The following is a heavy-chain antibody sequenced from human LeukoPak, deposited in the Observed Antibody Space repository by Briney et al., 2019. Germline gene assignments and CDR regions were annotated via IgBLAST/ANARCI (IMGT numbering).Heavy chain of an antibody. V-gene: IGHV3-21*01. CDR2: ISSSSRYI. CDR1: GFTFSSYS. Sequence: GGSLRLSCAASGFTFSSYSMNWVRQAPGKGLEWVSSISSSSRYIYYADSVKGRFTISRDNAKNSLYLQMNSLRAEDTAVYYCARASSSGSYLDYWGQGTLVTVSS. CDR3: ARASSSGSYLDY. D-gene: IGHD1-26*01. J-gene: IGHJ4*02.